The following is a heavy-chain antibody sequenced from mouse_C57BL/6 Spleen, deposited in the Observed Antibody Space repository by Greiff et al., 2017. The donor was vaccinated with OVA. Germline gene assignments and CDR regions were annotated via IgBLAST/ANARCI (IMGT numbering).Heavy chain of an antibody. CDR3: ARDYSNYMHYAMDY. J-gene: IGHJ4*01. D-gene: IGHD2-5*01. V-gene: IGHV1-69*01. CDR2: IDPSDSYT. CDR1: GYTFTSYW. Sequence: QVQLQQPGAELVMPGASVKLSCKASGYTFTSYWMHWVKQRPGQGLEWIGEIDPSDSYTNYNQKFKGKSTLTVDKSSSTAYMQLSSLTSEDSAVYNCARDYSNYMHYAMDYWGQGTSVTVSA.